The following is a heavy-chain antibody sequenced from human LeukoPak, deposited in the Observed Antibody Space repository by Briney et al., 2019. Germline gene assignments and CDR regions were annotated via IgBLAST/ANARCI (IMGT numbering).Heavy chain of an antibody. D-gene: IGHD6-19*01. CDR1: GDSVSSNSAA. V-gene: IGHV6-1*01. CDR3: ARERVPLSAIAVAGRGGAFDI. Sequence: SQTLSLTCAISGDSVSSNSAAWNWIRQSPSRGLEWLGRTYYRSKWYNDYAVSVKSRITINPDTSKNQFSLQLNSVTPEDTAVYYCARERVPLSAIAVAGRGGAFDIWGQGTMVTVSS. CDR2: TYYRSKWYN. J-gene: IGHJ3*02.